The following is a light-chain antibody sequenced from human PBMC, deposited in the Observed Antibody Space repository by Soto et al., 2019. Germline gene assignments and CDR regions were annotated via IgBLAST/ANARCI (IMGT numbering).Light chain of an antibody. V-gene: IGLV1-44*01. CDR3: AAWDDSLNGYV. J-gene: IGLJ1*01. Sequence: QSVLTQPPSASGTPGQRVTISCSGSSSNIGSNTVNWYQQLPGTAPKLLIYSNNQRPSGVPDRFSGSKSGTSASLAISGLQSEYEADYYCAAWDDSLNGYVVGTGTKLTVL. CDR1: SSNIGSNT. CDR2: SNN.